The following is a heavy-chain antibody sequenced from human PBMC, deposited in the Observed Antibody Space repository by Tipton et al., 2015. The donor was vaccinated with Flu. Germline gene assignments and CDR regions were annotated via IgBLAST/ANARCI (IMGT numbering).Heavy chain of an antibody. J-gene: IGHJ4*02. CDR3: ARKVTKARHNWNYIDS. CDR2: ICPGSP. V-gene: IGHV4-59*02. D-gene: IGHD1-1*01. CDR1: GGFVSSYY. Sequence: TLSLTCTVSGGFVSSYYWNWIRQVPGKGLEWIGNICPGSPYYNPSLRSRVTMSVARSNDQFSLKLTSVTAADTAVYYCARKVTKARHNWNYIDSWGQGTLVTVSS.